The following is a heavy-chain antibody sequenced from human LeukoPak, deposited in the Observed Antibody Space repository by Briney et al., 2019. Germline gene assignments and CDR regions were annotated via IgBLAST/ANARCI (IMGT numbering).Heavy chain of an antibody. CDR1: GFTFNSYG. D-gene: IGHD2-21*02. CDR2: FNRDGTTI. J-gene: IGHJ6*02. V-gene: IGHV3-74*01. Sequence: PGGSLRLSCAASGFTFNSYGMHWVRQAPGKGLVWVSRFNRDGTTIIYADSVKGRFTISRDNAKNTLYLQMNSLRAEDTAVYYCAGGDHYGLDVWGQGTTVTVSS. CDR3: AGGDHYGLDV.